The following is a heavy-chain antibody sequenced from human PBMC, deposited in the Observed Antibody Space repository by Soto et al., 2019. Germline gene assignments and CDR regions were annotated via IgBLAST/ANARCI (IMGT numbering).Heavy chain of an antibody. CDR1: GGSISSGDYY. V-gene: IGHV4-30-4*01. CDR3: ARVPYYDSSGYPMYYFDY. J-gene: IGHJ4*02. CDR2: IYYSGST. D-gene: IGHD3-22*01. Sequence: QVQLQESGPGLVKPSQTLSLTCTVSGGSISSGDYYWSWIRQPPGKGLERIGYIYYSGSTYYNPSLKSRVTISVDTSKNQFSLKLSSVTAADTAVYYCARVPYYDSSGYPMYYFDYWVQGTLVTVSS.